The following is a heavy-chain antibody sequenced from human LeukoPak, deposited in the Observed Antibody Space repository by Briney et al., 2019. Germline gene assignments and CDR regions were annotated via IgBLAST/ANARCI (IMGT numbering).Heavy chain of an antibody. CDR2: INPNSGGT. V-gene: IGHV1-2*02. Sequence: ASVKVSYKASGYTFTGYYMHWVRQAPGQGLEWMGWINPNSGGTNYAQKFQGRVTMTRDTSISTAYMELSRLRSDDTAVYYCASQGERQLLLHQMDVWGKGTTVTVSS. CDR1: GYTFTGYY. CDR3: ASQGERQLLLHQMDV. D-gene: IGHD3-22*01. J-gene: IGHJ6*04.